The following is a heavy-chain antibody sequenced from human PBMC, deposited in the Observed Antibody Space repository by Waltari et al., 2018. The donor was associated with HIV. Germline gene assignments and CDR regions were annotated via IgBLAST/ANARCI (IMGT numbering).Heavy chain of an antibody. CDR3: ASRKRLVEAGFDY. CDR1: GGSFSGYY. V-gene: IGHV4-34*01. CDR2: INHSGST. Sequence: QVQLQQWGAGLLKPSETLSLTCAVYGGSFSGYYWSWIRQPPGKGLEWIGEINHSGSTNYNPSLKSRVTISVDTSKNQFSLKLSSVTAADTAVYYCASRKRLVEAGFDYWGQGTLVTVSS. D-gene: IGHD6-6*01. J-gene: IGHJ4*02.